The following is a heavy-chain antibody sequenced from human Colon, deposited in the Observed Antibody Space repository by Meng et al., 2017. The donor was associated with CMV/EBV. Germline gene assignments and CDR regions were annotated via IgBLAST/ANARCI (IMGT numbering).Heavy chain of an antibody. Sequence: DSISSSSYYWGWIRQPPGKGLEWIGNIYYSGSTYYNPSLKSRVTISLDTSKNQFSLKLTSVTAADTAVYYCARDRGYCTSASCYPRWGQGTLVTVSS. CDR2: IYYSGST. D-gene: IGHD2-2*01. CDR1: DSISSSSYY. V-gene: IGHV4-39*07. CDR3: ARDRGYCTSASCYPR. J-gene: IGHJ4*02.